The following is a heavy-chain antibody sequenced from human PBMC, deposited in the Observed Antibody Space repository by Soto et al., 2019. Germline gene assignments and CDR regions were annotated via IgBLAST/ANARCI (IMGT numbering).Heavy chain of an antibody. J-gene: IGHJ6*02. CDR1: GFTFSSYD. CDR3: ARTFYDSYDYYYGMDV. CDR2: IGTAGDT. D-gene: IGHD5-18*01. V-gene: IGHV3-13*01. Sequence: GGSLRLSCAASGFTFSSYDMHWVRQATGKGLEWVSAIGTAGDTYYPGSVKDRFTISRENAKNSLYLQMNSLRAEDTAVYYCARTFYDSYDYYYGMDVWGQGTTVTVSS.